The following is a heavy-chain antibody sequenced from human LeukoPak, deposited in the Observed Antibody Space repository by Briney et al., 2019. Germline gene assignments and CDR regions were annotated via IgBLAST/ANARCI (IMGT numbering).Heavy chain of an antibody. J-gene: IGHJ3*02. Sequence: SETLSLTCTVSGGSISSYYWSWIRQPPGKGLEWIGYIYYSGSTNYNPSLKSRVTISVDTSKNQFSLRLSSVTAADTAVYYCARVRFSAAGDDAFDIWGQGTMVTVSS. D-gene: IGHD6-13*01. CDR3: ARVRFSAAGDDAFDI. V-gene: IGHV4-59*01. CDR1: GGSISSYY. CDR2: IYYSGST.